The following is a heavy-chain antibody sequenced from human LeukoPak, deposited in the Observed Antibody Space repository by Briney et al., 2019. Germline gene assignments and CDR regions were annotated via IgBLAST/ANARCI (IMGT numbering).Heavy chain of an antibody. CDR2: IGTASDT. D-gene: IGHD1-1*01. V-gene: IGHV3-13*01. J-gene: IGHJ6*03. CDR1: GFTFSSFD. Sequence: GGSLRLSCAASGFTFSSFDMHWVRQPTGQGLKWVSTIGTASDTYYPGSVEGRFTLSRDNAKNSLYLQMNSLTAGDTAVYYCARGPPRGKYYYMDVWGKATTVTVSS. CDR3: ARGPPRGKYYYMDV.